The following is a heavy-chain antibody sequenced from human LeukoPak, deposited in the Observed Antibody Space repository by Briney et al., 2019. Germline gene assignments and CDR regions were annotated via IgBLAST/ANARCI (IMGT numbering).Heavy chain of an antibody. CDR3: ARGSIAARPLSFYYYYGMDV. D-gene: IGHD6-6*01. CDR2: IHYSGST. V-gene: IGHV4-59*08. Sequence: SETLSLTCTVSRDSTNVNYWSWIRQSPGKGLEYIGYIHYSGSTNYNPSLKSRVTISLDTSRNQFSLKLDSVTAADTAVYYCARGSIAARPLSFYYYYGMDVWGQGTTVTVPS. CDR1: RDSTNVNY. J-gene: IGHJ6*02.